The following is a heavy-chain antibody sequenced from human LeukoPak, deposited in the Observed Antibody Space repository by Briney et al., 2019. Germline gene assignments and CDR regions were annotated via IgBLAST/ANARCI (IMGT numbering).Heavy chain of an antibody. D-gene: IGHD2-21*01. CDR2: IRYDGSNK. Sequence: PGGSLRLSCAASGFTFSSYGMHWVRQAPGKGLEWVAFIRYDGSNKYYADSVKGRFTISRDNSKNSLYLQMNSLRAEDTAVYYCAKDPIDCGGACGDYWGQGTLVTVSS. V-gene: IGHV3-30*02. CDR3: AKDPIDCGGACGDY. CDR1: GFTFSSYG. J-gene: IGHJ4*02.